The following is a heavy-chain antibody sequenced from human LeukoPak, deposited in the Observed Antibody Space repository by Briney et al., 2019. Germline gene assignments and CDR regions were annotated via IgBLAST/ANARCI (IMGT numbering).Heavy chain of an antibody. CDR2: IYYSGST. D-gene: IGHD3-10*01. J-gene: IGHJ4*02. CDR3: ARSRPPLWSGELSLVFDY. V-gene: IGHV4-59*08. CDR1: GGSISSYY. Sequence: PSETLSLTCTVSGGSISSYYWSWIRQPPGKGLEWIGYIYYSGSTNYNPSLKSRVTISVDTSKNQFSLKLSSVTAADTAVYYCARSRPPLWSGELSLVFDYWGQGTLVTVSS.